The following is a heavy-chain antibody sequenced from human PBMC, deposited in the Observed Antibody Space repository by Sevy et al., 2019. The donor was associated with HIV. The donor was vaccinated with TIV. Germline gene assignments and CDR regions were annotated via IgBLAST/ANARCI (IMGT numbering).Heavy chain of an antibody. CDR2: ISSSSSTI. CDR1: GFTFSSYI. J-gene: IGHJ4*02. Sequence: GESLRLSCAASGFTFSSYIMNWVRQAPGKGLEWVSYISSSSSTIYYADSVKGRFTISRDNAKNSLYLQMNSLRDEDTAVYYCARDFMVRGVIIPEYYFDYWGQGTLVTVSS. CDR3: ARDFMVRGVIIPEYYFDY. D-gene: IGHD3-10*01. V-gene: IGHV3-48*02.